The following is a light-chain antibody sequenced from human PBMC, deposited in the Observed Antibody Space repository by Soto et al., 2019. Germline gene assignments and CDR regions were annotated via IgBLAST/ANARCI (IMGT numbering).Light chain of an antibody. V-gene: IGKV1-27*01. CDR1: QGIIDY. J-gene: IGKJ1*01. Sequence: DIQMTQSPSSLSASVGDTVTITCRASQGIIDYLAWFQQRPGKAPNLLIYAASTLQIGVPSRFNGSGAGTDFTITRSSLTPEDAATYYFQKYDSAPQTFGTGTKVEIK. CDR2: AAS. CDR3: QKYDSAPQT.